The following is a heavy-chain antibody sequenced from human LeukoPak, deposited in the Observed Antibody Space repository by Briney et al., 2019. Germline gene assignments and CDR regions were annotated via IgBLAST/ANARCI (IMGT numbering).Heavy chain of an antibody. J-gene: IGHJ4*02. D-gene: IGHD3-10*01. CDR3: ARQYYYGSGSPFDY. V-gene: IGHV5-10-1*01. CDR2: IDPSDSYT. CDR1: GYSFTSYW. Sequence: GESLKISCKGSGYSFTSYWIIWVRQMPGKGLGWKGRIDPSDSYTNYSPSFQGHVTISADKSISTAYLQWSSLKASDTAMYYCARQYYYGSGSPFDYWGQGTLVTVSS.